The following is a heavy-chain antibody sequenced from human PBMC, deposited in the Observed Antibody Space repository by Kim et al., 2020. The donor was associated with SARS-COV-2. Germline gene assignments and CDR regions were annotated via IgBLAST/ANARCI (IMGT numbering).Heavy chain of an antibody. Sequence: GGSLRLSCAASGFTFSSYSMNWVRQAPGKGLEWVSYISSSSSTIYYADSVKGRFTISRDNAKNSLYLQMNSLRDEATAVYYCARGDPRYCGGDCYLPSFLVAVGYYYGMDVWGQGTTVTVSS. J-gene: IGHJ6*02. D-gene: IGHD2-21*02. CDR3: ARGDPRYCGGDCYLPSFLVAVGYYYGMDV. CDR2: ISSSSSTI. V-gene: IGHV3-48*02. CDR1: GFTFSSYS.